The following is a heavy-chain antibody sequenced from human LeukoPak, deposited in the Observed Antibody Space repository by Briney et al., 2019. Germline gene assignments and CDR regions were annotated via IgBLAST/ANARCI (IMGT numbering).Heavy chain of an antibody. D-gene: IGHD3-22*01. CDR3: ARGRSGYYSDY. V-gene: IGHV3-21*01. Sequence: PGGSLRLSCAASGFTFSSYSMNWVRQAPGKGLEGVSSISSSSSYIYEADSVKGRFTIHREHDTNSLYLQMKRLRAEDTAVYYCARGRSGYYSDYWGQGTLVTVSS. CDR2: ISSSSSYI. CDR1: GFTFSSYS. J-gene: IGHJ4*02.